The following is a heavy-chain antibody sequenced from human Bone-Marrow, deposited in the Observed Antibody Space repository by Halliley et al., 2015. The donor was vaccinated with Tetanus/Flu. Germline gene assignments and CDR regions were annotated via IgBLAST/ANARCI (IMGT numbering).Heavy chain of an antibody. Sequence: KGLGWIRYFFYSGAANYTPSLKSRVTISIDTSKTQFSQKLSSVTAADTAVYYCARDYQLLSFWGQGALVTVSS. CDR2: FFYSGAA. CDR3: ARDYQLLSF. D-gene: IGHD1-1*01. J-gene: IGHJ4*02. V-gene: IGHV4-59*01.